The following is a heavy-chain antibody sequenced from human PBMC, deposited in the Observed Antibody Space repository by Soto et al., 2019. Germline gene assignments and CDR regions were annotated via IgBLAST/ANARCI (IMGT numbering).Heavy chain of an antibody. D-gene: IGHD2-21*01. CDR3: VTDQGYSAFNY. CDR1: GFTFSRYW. V-gene: IGHV3-7*04. J-gene: IGHJ4*02. Sequence: SLRLSCAASGFTFSRYWISWVRQVPGKGLEWVANIKQDGSEKYYVDSVKGRFTISRDNAKNSLYLQMNSLRVEDTATYYCVTDQGYSAFNYWGQGTPVTVSS. CDR2: IKQDGSEK.